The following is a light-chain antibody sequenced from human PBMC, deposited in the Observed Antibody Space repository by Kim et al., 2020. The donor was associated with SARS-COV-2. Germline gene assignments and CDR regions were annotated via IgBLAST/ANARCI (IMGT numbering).Light chain of an antibody. CDR3: NSRDSNDNVV. CDR2: GKN. J-gene: IGLJ2*01. V-gene: IGLV3-19*01. CDR1: SLRSYY. Sequence: SSELTQDPAVSVALGQTVRITCQGDSLRSYYATWYQQKPGQAPILVIYGKNIRPSGIPDRFSGSSLGNAASFTITGTQADDEADYYCNSRDSNDNVVFGGGTQLTV.